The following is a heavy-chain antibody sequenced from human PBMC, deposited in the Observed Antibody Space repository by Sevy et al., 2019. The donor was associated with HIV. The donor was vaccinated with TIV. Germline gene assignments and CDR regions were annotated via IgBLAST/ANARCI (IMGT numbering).Heavy chain of an antibody. CDR3: ARDGGTVTTPGYFDY. D-gene: IGHD4-17*01. CDR1: GGSISTGAYS. CDR2: IYHTGSS. Sequence: SETLSLTSAVSGGSISTGAYSWNWIRQSPGKGLEWIGYIYHTGSSYYNPSLKSRVTISVDRSKNQFSLKLNSLTAADTAVYYCARDGGTVTTPGYFDYWGQGTLVTVSS. V-gene: IGHV4-30-2*06. J-gene: IGHJ4*02.